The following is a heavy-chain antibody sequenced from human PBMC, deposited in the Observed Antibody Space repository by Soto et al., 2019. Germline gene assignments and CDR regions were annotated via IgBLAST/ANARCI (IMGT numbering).Heavy chain of an antibody. Sequence: QVTLKESGPVLVKPTETLTLTCTVSGFSLSNPTMGVSWIRQPPGKALEWLAHIFSNDEKSYSTSLKSRLTTXKXTXXSQVVLTMTNMDPVDTATYYCARDYYGIYYSGMDVWGQGTTVTVSS. CDR3: ARDYYGIYYSGMDV. CDR2: IFSNDEK. V-gene: IGHV2-26*01. J-gene: IGHJ6*02. D-gene: IGHD3-10*01. CDR1: GFSLSNPTMG.